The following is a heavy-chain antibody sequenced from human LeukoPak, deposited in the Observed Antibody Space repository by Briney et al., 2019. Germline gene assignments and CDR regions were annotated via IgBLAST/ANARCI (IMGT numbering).Heavy chain of an antibody. Sequence: VASVKVSCEASGGTFSSYAISWVRQAPGQGLEWMGGIIPIFGTANYAQKFQGRVTITADESTSTAYMELSSLRSEDTAVYYCARGYYDSSGYPSFDYWGQGTLVTVSS. CDR2: IIPIFGTA. CDR3: ARGYYDSSGYPSFDY. V-gene: IGHV1-69*13. D-gene: IGHD3-22*01. J-gene: IGHJ4*02. CDR1: GGTFSSYA.